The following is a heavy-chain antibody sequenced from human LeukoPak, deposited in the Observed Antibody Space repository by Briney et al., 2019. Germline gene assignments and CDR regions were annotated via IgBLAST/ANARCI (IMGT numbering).Heavy chain of an antibody. Sequence: SQTLSLTCALSGDIFSSNSAAWNWIRQSPSRGLEWLVRTDYRAKRYNDYAVSVKSRITINPDTSKTQFSLQLNSVTPEGTAVYYCAREPQGSSWPFAIWGQGTMVTVSS. CDR2: TDYRAKRYN. D-gene: IGHD6-13*01. V-gene: IGHV6-1*01. CDR3: AREPQGSSWPFAI. J-gene: IGHJ3*02. CDR1: GDIFSSNSAA.